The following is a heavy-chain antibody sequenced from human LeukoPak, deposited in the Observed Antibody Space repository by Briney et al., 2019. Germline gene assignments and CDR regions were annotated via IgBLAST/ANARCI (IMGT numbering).Heavy chain of an antibody. CDR2: ISWNSGSI. J-gene: IGHJ4*02. CDR1: GFTFGDYA. CDR3: AKDQGVVVPAALDY. Sequence: GGSLRLSCAASGFTFGDYAMHWVRQAPGKGLEWVSGISWNSGSIGYADSVKGRFTISRDNAKNSLYLQMNSLRAEDTALYYCAKDQGVVVPAALDYWGQGTLVTVSS. D-gene: IGHD2-2*01. V-gene: IGHV3-9*01.